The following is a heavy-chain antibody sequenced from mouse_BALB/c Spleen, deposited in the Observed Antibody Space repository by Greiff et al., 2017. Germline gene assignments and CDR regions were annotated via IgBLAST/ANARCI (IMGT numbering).Heavy chain of an antibody. CDR2: INPGSGGT. J-gene: IGHJ1*01. CDR3: ARGPYGNYVWYFDV. D-gene: IGHD2-1*01. V-gene: IGHV1-54*01. CDR1: GYAFTNYL. Sequence: VKLQQSGAELVRPGTSVKVSCKASGYAFTNYLIEWVKQRPGQGLEWIGVINPGSGGTNYNEKFKGKATLTADKSSSTAYMQLSSLTSDDSAVYFCARGPYGNYVWYFDVWGAGTTVTVSS.